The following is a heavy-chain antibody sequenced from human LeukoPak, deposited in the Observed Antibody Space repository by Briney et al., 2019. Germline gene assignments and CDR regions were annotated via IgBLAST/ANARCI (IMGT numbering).Heavy chain of an antibody. D-gene: IGHD2-8*02. CDR3: ATYRQVLLPFES. J-gene: IGHJ4*02. CDR1: GFTFSTYW. Sequence: GGSLRLSCEASGFTFSTYWMHWVRQAPGKGLVWVSRIISDGSVTSYADSVQGRFTISRDNSKSTLSLQMNSLRAEDTAIYYCATYRQVLLPFESWGQGTLVTVSS. V-gene: IGHV3-74*01. CDR2: IISDGSVT.